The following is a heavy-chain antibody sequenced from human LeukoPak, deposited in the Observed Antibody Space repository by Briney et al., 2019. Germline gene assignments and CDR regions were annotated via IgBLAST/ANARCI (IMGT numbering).Heavy chain of an antibody. CDR3: ARPRASGDYAFDY. V-gene: IGHV1-69*13. CDR2: IIPIFGTA. Sequence: SVKVSCKASGGTFSSYAISWVRQAPGQGLEWMGGIIPIFGTANYAQKFQGRVTITADESTSTAYMELSSLRSEDTAVYCCARPRASGDYAFDYWGQGTLVTVSS. D-gene: IGHD4-17*01. CDR1: GGTFSSYA. J-gene: IGHJ4*02.